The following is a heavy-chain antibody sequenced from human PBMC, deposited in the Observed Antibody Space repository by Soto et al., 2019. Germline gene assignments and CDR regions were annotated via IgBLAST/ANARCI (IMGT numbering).Heavy chain of an antibody. V-gene: IGHV4-30-4*01. Sequence: QVQLQESGPGLVKPSQTRSLTCTVSGGSISSGDYYWSWIRQPPGKGLEWIGNIYYSGSTYYNPSLKSRVIISVDTSKNQFSLKLSSVTAAETAEYYCARAWARRGYFSGGSCYSSDYWGQGTLVTVSS. J-gene: IGHJ4*02. CDR1: GGSISSGDYY. D-gene: IGHD2-15*01. CDR2: IYYSGST. CDR3: ARAWARRGYFSGGSCYSSDY.